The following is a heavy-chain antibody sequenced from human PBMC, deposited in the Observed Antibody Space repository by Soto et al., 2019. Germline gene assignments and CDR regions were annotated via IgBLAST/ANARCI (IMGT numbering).Heavy chain of an antibody. V-gene: IGHV1-8*02. CDR2: FDPEDGET. D-gene: IGHD2-15*01. J-gene: IGHJ3*02. CDR3: ARGSVRGYCSGGSCYSDAFDI. Sequence: VKVSCKASGYTFTSYGISWVRQAPGKGLEWMGGFDPEDGETIYAQKFQGRVTMTRNTSISTAYIELSSLRSEDTAVYYCARGSVRGYCSGGSCYSDAFDIWGQGTMVTVSS. CDR1: GYTFTSYG.